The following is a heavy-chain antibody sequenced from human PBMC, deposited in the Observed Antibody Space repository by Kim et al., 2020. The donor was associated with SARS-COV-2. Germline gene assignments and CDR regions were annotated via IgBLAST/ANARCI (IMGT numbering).Heavy chain of an antibody. CDR2: MNPNSGNT. D-gene: IGHD2-2*01. J-gene: IGHJ6*02. CDR1: GYTFTSYD. CDR3: AIRYCSSTRCKGAYYYYGMDI. V-gene: IGHV1-8*01. Sequence: ASVKVSCKASGYTFTSYDINWVRQATGQGLEWMGWMNPNSGNTGYAQKFQGRVTMTRNTSISTAYMELSSLRSEDTAVYYCAIRYCSSTRCKGAYYYYGMDIWGHRTTVTVS.